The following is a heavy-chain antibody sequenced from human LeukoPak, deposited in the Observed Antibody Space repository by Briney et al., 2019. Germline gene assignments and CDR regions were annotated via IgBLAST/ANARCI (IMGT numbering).Heavy chain of an antibody. V-gene: IGHV1-18*01. CDR3: ARDIRDTVGASDN. D-gene: IGHD1-26*01. Sequence: GASVKLSCKASGYTFTSYAISCVRLAPGQGLEWMGWINPYNGNTNSVQKLQGRVTVTTDTSTSTAYMELTSLRSDDTAVYYCARDIRDTVGASDNWGQRALVTVSS. J-gene: IGHJ4*02. CDR2: INPYNGNT. CDR1: GYTFTSYA.